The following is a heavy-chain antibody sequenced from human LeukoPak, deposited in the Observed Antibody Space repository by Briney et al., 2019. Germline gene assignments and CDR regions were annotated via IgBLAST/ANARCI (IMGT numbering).Heavy chain of an antibody. J-gene: IGHJ4*02. D-gene: IGHD1/OR15-1a*01. CDR3: ARDLHLNNDF. V-gene: IGHV1-69*13. CDR1: GYTFTGYY. Sequence: SVKVSCKASGYTFTGYYVHWVRQAPGQGLEWMGNLIPIFGSPNYAQKFQGRITITADESTSTAYLELSSLRSEDTAMYYCARDLHLNNDFWGQGTLVTISS. CDR2: LIPIFGSP.